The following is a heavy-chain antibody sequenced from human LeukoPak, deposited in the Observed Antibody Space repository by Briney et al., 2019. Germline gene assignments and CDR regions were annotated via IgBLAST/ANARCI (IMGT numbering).Heavy chain of an antibody. Sequence: GGSLRLSCAASGFTFSSYAMSWVRQAPGKGLEWVSAISGSGGSTYYADSVKGRFTIPRDNSKNTLYLQMNSLRAEDTAVYYCARDTGSYSSSWYDYWGQGTLVTVSS. V-gene: IGHV3-23*01. CDR1: GFTFSSYA. D-gene: IGHD6-13*01. CDR2: ISGSGGST. J-gene: IGHJ4*02. CDR3: ARDTGSYSSSWYDY.